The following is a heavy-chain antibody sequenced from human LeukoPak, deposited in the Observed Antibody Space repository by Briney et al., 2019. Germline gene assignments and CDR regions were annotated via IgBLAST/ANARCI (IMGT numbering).Heavy chain of an antibody. CDR2: IYTSGST. CDR3: AAANYYYYVDV. CDR1: GGSISNYY. V-gene: IGHV4-4*09. Sequence: SETLSLTCTGSGGSISNYYWSWIQQPPGKVLEWIVYIYTSGSTNYNPSLKSLVTISVDTSKNQFSLKLSSVTAADTAVYYCAAANYYYYVDVWGKGTTVTVSS. J-gene: IGHJ6*03.